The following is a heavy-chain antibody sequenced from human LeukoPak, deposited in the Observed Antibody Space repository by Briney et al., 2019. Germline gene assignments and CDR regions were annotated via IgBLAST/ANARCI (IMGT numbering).Heavy chain of an antibody. Sequence: PSETLSLTCTVSGYSISSGYYWGWIRQPPGKGLEWIGSIYHSGSTYYNPSLKSRVTISVDTSKNQFSLKLSSVTAADTAVYYCARGYSYGYEDYWGQGTLVTVSS. CDR2: IYHSGST. D-gene: IGHD5-18*01. CDR1: GYSISSGYY. V-gene: IGHV4-38-2*02. J-gene: IGHJ4*02. CDR3: ARGYSYGYEDY.